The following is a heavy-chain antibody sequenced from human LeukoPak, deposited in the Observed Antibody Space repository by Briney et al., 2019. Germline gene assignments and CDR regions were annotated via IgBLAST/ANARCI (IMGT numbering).Heavy chain of an antibody. CDR2: INPNSGGT. V-gene: IGHV1-2*02. J-gene: IGHJ4*02. Sequence: ASVKVSCKASGYTFSGYNMHWVRQAPGQGLEWMGWINPNSGGTNYAQKFQGRVTMTRDTSISTAYMELSRLRSDDTAVYYCARDIRGCSGGSCYWGQGTLVTVSS. CDR1: GYTFSGYN. D-gene: IGHD2-15*01. CDR3: ARDIRGCSGGSCY.